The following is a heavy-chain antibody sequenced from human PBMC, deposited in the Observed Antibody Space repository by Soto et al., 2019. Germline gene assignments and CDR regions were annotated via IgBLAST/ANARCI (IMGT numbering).Heavy chain of an antibody. D-gene: IGHD2-15*01. J-gene: IGHJ4*02. CDR3: ARGSRAALNDY. CDR2: INHSGST. Sequence: SETLSLTCAVHGGSFSGYYWSWIRQPPGKGLEWIGEINHSGSTNYNPSLKSRVTISVDTSKNQFSLKLSSVTAADTAVYYCARGSRAALNDYWGQGTLVTVSS. CDR1: GGSFSGYY. V-gene: IGHV4-34*01.